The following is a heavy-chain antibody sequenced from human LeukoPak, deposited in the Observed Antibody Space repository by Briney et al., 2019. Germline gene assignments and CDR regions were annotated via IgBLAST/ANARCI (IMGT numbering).Heavy chain of an antibody. CDR3: ARDGPPYYYDSRTLGY. V-gene: IGHV1-2*02. J-gene: IGHJ4*02. Sequence: GASVKVSCKASGYTFTGYYMHWVRQAPGQGLEWMGWINPNSGGTNYAQKFQGRVTMTRDTSISTAYMELSRLRSDDTAVYYCARDGPPYYYDSRTLGYWGQGTLVTVSS. CDR2: INPNSGGT. D-gene: IGHD3-22*01. CDR1: GYTFTGYY.